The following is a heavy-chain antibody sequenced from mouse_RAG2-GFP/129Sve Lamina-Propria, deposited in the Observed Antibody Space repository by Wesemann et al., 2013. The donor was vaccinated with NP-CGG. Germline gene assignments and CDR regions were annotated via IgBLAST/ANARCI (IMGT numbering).Heavy chain of an antibody. CDR3: ARGDSNWAFDY. CDR2: IDPEDGDT. CDR1: GFNIKDYY. Sequence: EVQLQQSGAELVRPGASVKLSCTASGFNIKDYYMHWVKQRPEQGLEWIGRIDPEDGDTEYAPKFQGKATMTADTSSNTAYLQLSSLTSEDSAVYYCARGDSNWAFDYWGQGTTLTVSS. J-gene: IGHJ2*01. D-gene: IGHD4-1*01. V-gene: IGHV14-1*01.